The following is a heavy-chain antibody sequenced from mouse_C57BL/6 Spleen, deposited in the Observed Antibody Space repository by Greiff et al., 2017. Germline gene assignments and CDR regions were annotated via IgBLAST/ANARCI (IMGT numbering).Heavy chain of an antibody. CDR1: GYSITSGYY. J-gene: IGHJ2*01. D-gene: IGHD2-10*02. Sequence: VQLKESGPGLVKPSQSLSLTCSVTGYSITSGYYWNWIRQFPGNKLEWMGYISYDGSNNYNPSLKNRIAITRDTSKNQFFLKLNSVTTEDTATYYCARRRYGNYNYFDSWGQGTTLTVSS. V-gene: IGHV3-6*01. CDR2: ISYDGSN. CDR3: ARRRYGNYNYFDS.